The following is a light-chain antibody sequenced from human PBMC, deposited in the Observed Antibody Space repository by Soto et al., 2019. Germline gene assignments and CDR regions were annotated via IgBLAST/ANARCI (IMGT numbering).Light chain of an antibody. J-gene: IGLJ1*01. CDR1: SSDVGSYNL. CDR3: CSYAGSSTYYV. CDR2: EVS. V-gene: IGLV2-23*02. Sequence: QSVLTQPSSVSGSPGQSISISCPGTSSDVGSYNLVSWYQQHPGKAPKLMIYEVSKRPSGVSNRFSGSKSGNTASLTISGLQAEDEAEYYCCSYAGSSTYYVFGTGTKVTVL.